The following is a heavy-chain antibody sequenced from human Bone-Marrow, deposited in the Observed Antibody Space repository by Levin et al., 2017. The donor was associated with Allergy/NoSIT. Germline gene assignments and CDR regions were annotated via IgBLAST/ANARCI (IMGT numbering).Heavy chain of an antibody. D-gene: IGHD1-26*01. CDR1: GFTFSSYG. CDR3: ARAYSGSENFDY. Sequence: LSLTCAASGFTFSSYGMHWVRQAPGKGLEWVAVIWYDGSNKYYADSVKGRFTISRDNSKNTLYLQMNSLRAEDTAVYYCARAYSGSENFDYWGQGTLVTVSS. V-gene: IGHV3-33*01. CDR2: IWYDGSNK. J-gene: IGHJ4*02.